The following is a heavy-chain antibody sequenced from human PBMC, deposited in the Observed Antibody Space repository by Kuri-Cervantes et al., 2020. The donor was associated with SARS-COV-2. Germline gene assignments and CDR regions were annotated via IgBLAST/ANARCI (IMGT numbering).Heavy chain of an antibody. CDR2: IWYDGSNK. CDR1: GFTLSSYG. J-gene: IGHJ5*02. CDR3: ARQMMSSITIFGVVITRNGFDP. D-gene: IGHD3-3*01. Sequence: GEYLKIHCEASGFTLSSYGMHWVRQAPGKGLEGVAVIWYDGSNKYYADSVKGRLNISRDNSKNTLYLQMNSLRAEDTAVYYCARQMMSSITIFGVVITRNGFDPWGQGTLVTVSS. V-gene: IGHV3-33*08.